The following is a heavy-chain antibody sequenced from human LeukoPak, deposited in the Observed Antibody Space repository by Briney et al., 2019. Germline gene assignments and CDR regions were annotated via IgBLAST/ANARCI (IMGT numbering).Heavy chain of an antibody. V-gene: IGHV4-59*11. Sequence: SETLSVTCAVSDDSFSGHYWTWIRQPRGKGLEWIGYISYIGSTNYDPSLKSRVTISIDTSKNQFSLKLSSVTAADTAVYYCARDLVTVTKGFDIWGQGTMVSVSS. CDR2: ISYIGST. J-gene: IGHJ3*02. CDR1: DDSFSGHY. D-gene: IGHD4-17*01. CDR3: ARDLVTVTKGFDI.